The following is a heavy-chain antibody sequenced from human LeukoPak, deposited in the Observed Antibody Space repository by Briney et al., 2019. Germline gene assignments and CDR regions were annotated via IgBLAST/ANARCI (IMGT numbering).Heavy chain of an antibody. CDR2: VSQWNT. J-gene: IGHJ4*02. CDR3: ARQGSDNFFDS. V-gene: IGHV4-4*07. Sequence: SETLSLTCTLSNDYIKDYYWSWIQQPAGKGLEWIGRVSQWNTNYNPSLMSRVTMSVQASKNQFSLKLNSATAADTAVYYCARQGSDNFFDSWGLGILVTVSS. CDR1: NDYIKDYY. D-gene: IGHD2-21*01.